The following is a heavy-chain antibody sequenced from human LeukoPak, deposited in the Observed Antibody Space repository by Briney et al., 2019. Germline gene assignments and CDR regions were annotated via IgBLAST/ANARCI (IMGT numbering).Heavy chain of an antibody. J-gene: IGHJ4*02. V-gene: IGHV4-59*01. CDR1: GGSISSYY. D-gene: IGHD2-2*01. CDR3: ARGETMPLYYFGY. CDR2: IYYSGST. Sequence: SETLSLTCTVSGGSISSYYWSWIRQPPGKGLEWIGYIYYSGSTNYNPSLKSRVTISVDTSKNQFSLKLSSVTAADTAVYYCARGETMPLYYFGYWGQGTLVTVSS.